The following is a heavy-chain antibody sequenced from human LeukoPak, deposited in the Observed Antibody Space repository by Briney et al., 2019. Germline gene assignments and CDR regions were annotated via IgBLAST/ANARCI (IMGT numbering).Heavy chain of an antibody. J-gene: IGHJ4*02. Sequence: PSETLSLTCAVYGGSFSGYYWSWIRQPPGKGLEWIGEINHSGSTNYNPSLKSRVTISVDTSKNQFSLKLSSVTAADTAVYYCAGGLYSSSSFSRWNDYWGQGTLVTVSS. V-gene: IGHV4-34*01. CDR3: AGGLYSSSSFSRWNDY. CDR1: GGSFSGYY. CDR2: INHSGST. D-gene: IGHD6-6*01.